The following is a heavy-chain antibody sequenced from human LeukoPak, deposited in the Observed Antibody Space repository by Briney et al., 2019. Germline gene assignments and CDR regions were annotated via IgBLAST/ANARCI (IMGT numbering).Heavy chain of an antibody. Sequence: PSETLSLTCTVSGGSIIDYYWSWIRQPPGKGLEWIGYFYYSGNTNYNPSLKTRVTMSVDTSKNQFSLKLTSVTAADTAVYYCAREGTAVADFNPIYRYFDLWGRGTLVTVSS. D-gene: IGHD6-19*01. CDR2: FYYSGNT. CDR3: AREGTAVADFNPIYRYFDL. J-gene: IGHJ2*01. CDR1: GGSIIDYY. V-gene: IGHV4-59*01.